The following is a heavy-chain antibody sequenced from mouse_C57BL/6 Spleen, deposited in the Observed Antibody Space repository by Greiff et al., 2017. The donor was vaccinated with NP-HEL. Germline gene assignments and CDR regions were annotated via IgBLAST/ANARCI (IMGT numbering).Heavy chain of an antibody. V-gene: IGHV1-69*01. J-gene: IGHJ4*01. CDR2: IDPSDSYT. CDR1: GYTFTSYW. D-gene: IGHD3-1*01. CDR3: ARGEKGASYYATDY. Sequence: VQLQQPGAELVMPGASVKLSCKASGYTFTSYWMHWVKQRPGQGLEWIGEIDPSDSYTNYNQKFKGKSTLTVDKSSSTAYMQLSSLTSEDSAVYYCARGEKGASYYATDYWGQGTSVTVSS.